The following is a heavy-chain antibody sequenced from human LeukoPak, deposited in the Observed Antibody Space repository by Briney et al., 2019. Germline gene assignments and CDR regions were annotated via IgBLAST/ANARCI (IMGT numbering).Heavy chain of an antibody. CDR1: GGSISSYY. J-gene: IGHJ2*01. V-gene: IGHV4-59*08. CDR2: IYYRRRT. CDR3: ARSGKWGYFDL. Sequence: SETLSLTCTVSGGSISSYYWSWIRQPPGKGLEWIGYIYYRRRTNYNPSLKSRVTISVDTSKNQFSLKRSSVTAADTAVYYCARSGKWGYFDLWGRGTLVTVSS. D-gene: IGHD3-10*01.